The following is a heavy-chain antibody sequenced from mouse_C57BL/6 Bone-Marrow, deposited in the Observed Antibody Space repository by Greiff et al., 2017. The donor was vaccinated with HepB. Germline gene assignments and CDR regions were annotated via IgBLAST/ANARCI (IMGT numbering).Heavy chain of an antibody. D-gene: IGHD1-1*01. V-gene: IGHV14-4*01. J-gene: IGHJ2*01. CDR3: TTTTVVAFDY. Sequence: EVQGVESGAELVRPGASVKLSCTASGFNIKDDYMHWVKQRPEQGLEWIGWIDPENGDTEYASKFQGKATITADTSSNTAYLQLSSLTSEDTAVYYCTTTTVVAFDYWGQGTTLTVSS. CDR1: GFNIKDDY. CDR2: IDPENGDT.